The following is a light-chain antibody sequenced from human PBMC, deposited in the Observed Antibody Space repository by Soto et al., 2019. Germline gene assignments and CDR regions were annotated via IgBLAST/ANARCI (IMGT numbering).Light chain of an antibody. CDR3: QQYDNLPLT. Sequence: DIQMTQSTSSLSASVGDIVSITCHASQDIKNYLNWYQQKSGKAPKLLIYDASDLETGVPSRFSGSGSGTDFTFTINSLQPEDIATYYCQQYDNLPLTFGGGTKVDIK. V-gene: IGKV1-33*01. J-gene: IGKJ4*01. CDR2: DAS. CDR1: QDIKNY.